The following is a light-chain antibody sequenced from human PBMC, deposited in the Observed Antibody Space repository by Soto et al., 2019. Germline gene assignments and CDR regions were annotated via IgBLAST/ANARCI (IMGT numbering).Light chain of an antibody. V-gene: IGKV3-15*01. CDR1: QSVSSSY. J-gene: IGKJ5*01. CDR3: QQYNNWPPIT. Sequence: EIVLPQSPGSLSLSPGERATLSCSTIQSVSSSYLAWYQQKPGQAPRLLIYGASTRATGIPARFSGSGSGTEFTLTISSLQSEDFAVYYCQQYNNWPPITFGQGTRLEI. CDR2: GAS.